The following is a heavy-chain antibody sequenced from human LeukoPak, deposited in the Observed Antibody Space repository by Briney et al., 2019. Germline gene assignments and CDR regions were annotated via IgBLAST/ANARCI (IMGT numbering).Heavy chain of an antibody. V-gene: IGHV3-21*01. CDR3: ARDSYCSSTSCFHSPRRRYYYGMDV. CDR2: ISSSSSYI. J-gene: IGHJ6*02. CDR1: GFTFSSYS. Sequence: SGGSLSLSCAASGFTFSSYSMNWVRQAPGKGLEWVSSISSSSSYIYYADSVKGRFTISRDNAKNSLYLQMNSLRAEDTAVYYCARDSYCSSTSCFHSPRRRYYYGMDVWGQGTTVTVSS. D-gene: IGHD2-2*01.